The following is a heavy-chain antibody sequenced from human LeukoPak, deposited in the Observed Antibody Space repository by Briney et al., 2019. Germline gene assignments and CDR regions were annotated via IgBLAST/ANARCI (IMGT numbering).Heavy chain of an antibody. CDR3: ARVDVGGSYYRHYYYYYMDV. D-gene: IGHD1-26*01. J-gene: IGHJ6*03. V-gene: IGHV1-69*05. CDR2: IIPIFGTA. CDR1: GDTFSSYA. Sequence: SVKVSCKASGDTFSSYAISWVRQAPGQGLEWMGGIIPIFGTANYAQKFQGRVTITTDESTSTAYMELSSLRSEDTAVYYCARVDVGGSYYRHYYYYYMDVWGKGTTVTVSS.